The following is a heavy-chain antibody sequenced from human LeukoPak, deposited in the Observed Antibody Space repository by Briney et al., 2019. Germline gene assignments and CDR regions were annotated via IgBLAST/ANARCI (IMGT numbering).Heavy chain of an antibody. Sequence: GASVKVSCKVSGYTLTELSMHWVRQAPGKGLEWMGGFDPEDGETICAQKFQGRVTMTEDTSTDTAYMELSSLRSEDTAVYYCATVPPFMITFGGVIAGFFGYWGQGTLVTVSS. CDR2: FDPEDGET. J-gene: IGHJ4*02. D-gene: IGHD3-16*02. CDR3: ATVPPFMITFGGVIAGFFGY. CDR1: GYTLTELS. V-gene: IGHV1-24*01.